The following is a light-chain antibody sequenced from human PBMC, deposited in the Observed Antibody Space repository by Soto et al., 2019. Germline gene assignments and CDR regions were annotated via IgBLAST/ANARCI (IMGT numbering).Light chain of an antibody. CDR3: QDYSTDSRT. J-gene: IGKJ1*01. CDR1: QAISCW. CDR2: KAS. V-gene: IGKV1-5*03. Sequence: DIQMTQSPSTLSASVGDRVSITCRASQAISCWLAWYQQKPGKAPKPLIYKASTLASGVPSRFSGSGSGTEFTLTISGLQPDDFATYYCQDYSTDSRTFGQGTRVEIK.